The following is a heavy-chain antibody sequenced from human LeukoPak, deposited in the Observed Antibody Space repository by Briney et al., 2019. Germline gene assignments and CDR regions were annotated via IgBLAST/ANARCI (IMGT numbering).Heavy chain of an antibody. CDR1: GYTFTNYG. V-gene: IGHV1-18*01. CDR2: ISAYNGNT. Sequence: GASVKVSCKASGYTFTNYGITWVRQAPGQGLEWMAWISAYNGNTNYAQKFQGWVTMTRDTSISTAYMELSRLRSDDTAVYYCARSDHYYDSSGYSLPPTYYGMDVWGQGTTVTVSS. CDR3: ARSDHYYDSSGYSLPPTYYGMDV. J-gene: IGHJ6*02. D-gene: IGHD3-22*01.